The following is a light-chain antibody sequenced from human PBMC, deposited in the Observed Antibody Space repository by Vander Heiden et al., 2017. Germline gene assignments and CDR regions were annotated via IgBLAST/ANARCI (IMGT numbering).Light chain of an antibody. CDR3: QQSYSTPLT. V-gene: IGKV1-39*01. J-gene: IGKJ4*01. CDR1: QSMRSY. Sequence: DIQLPQPPSSLSASVGDRVTITCRASQSMRSYLNWYQQRPGEAPKLLIYAASSLQGGVPSRFSGSASGTDFTLTISSLQPEDFATYYCQQSYSTPLTFGGGTKVEIK. CDR2: AAS.